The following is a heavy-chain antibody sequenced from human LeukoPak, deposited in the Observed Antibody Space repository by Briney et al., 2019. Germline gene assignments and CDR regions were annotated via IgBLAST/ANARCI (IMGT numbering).Heavy chain of an antibody. Sequence: GGSLRLSCAASGFTFSSYGMHWVRQAPGKGLEWVAFIRYDGSNKFYADSVRGRFTISRDNSKNTLYLQMNSLRAEDTAVYYCARDYGGSSPFDYWGQGTLVTVSS. CDR1: GFTFSSYG. V-gene: IGHV3-30*02. CDR3: ARDYGGSSPFDY. CDR2: IRYDGSNK. D-gene: IGHD4-23*01. J-gene: IGHJ4*02.